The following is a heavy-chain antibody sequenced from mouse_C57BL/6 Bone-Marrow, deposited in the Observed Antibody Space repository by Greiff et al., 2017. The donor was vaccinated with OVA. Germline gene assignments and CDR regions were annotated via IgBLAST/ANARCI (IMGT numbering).Heavy chain of an antibody. Sequence: VQLQQSGAELAKPGASVKLSCKASGYTFTSYWMHWVKQRPGQGLEWIGYINPSSGYTKYNQKFKDKGTLTADKSSSTAYMQLSSLTYEDSAVYYCAREDGNYKDYFDYWGQGTTLTVSS. CDR3: AREDGNYKDYFDY. CDR2: INPSSGYT. V-gene: IGHV1-7*01. CDR1: GYTFTSYW. J-gene: IGHJ2*01. D-gene: IGHD2-1*01.